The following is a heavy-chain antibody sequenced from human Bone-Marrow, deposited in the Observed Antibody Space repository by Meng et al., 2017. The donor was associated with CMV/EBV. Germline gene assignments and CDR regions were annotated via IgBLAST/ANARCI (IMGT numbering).Heavy chain of an antibody. Sequence: QVQLVQSGAEVKKPGASVKVSCKAAGYTFTGYYMHWVRQAPGQGLEWMGWINPNSGGTNYAQKFQGRGTMTRDTSISTAYMELRSLRADDTAVYYCARVTVLGVVVAAGWFDPWGQGTLVTVSS. D-gene: IGHD2-15*01. CDR3: ARVTVLGVVVAAGWFDP. J-gene: IGHJ5*02. CDR2: INPNSGGT. V-gene: IGHV1-2*02. CDR1: GYTFTGYY.